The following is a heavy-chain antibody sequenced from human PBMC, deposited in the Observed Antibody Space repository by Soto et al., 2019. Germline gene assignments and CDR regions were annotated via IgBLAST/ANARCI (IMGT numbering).Heavy chain of an antibody. V-gene: IGHV1-69*02. Sequence: GASVKVSCKASGGTFSSYTISWVRQAPGQGLEWMGRIIPILGIANYAQKFQGRVTITADKSTSTAYMELSSLRSEDTAVYYCARGYCSSTSCYYYYMAVWAKRTTVPISS. CDR3: ARGYCSSTSCYYYYMAV. CDR2: IIPILGIA. D-gene: IGHD2-2*01. J-gene: IGHJ6*03. CDR1: GGTFSSYT.